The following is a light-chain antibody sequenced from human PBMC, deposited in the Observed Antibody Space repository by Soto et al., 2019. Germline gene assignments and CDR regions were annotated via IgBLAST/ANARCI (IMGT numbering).Light chain of an antibody. CDR1: QSVRSN. CDR3: QQYNNWPAIT. J-gene: IGKJ5*01. Sequence: EVVMTQSPATLSVSPGERVTLSRRASQSVRSNLAWYQQKPGQSPRLLIYGASTRATGIPARFSGSGSGTEFTLTISSLQSEDFAVYYCQQYNNWPAITFGQGTRLEIK. V-gene: IGKV3D-15*01. CDR2: GAS.